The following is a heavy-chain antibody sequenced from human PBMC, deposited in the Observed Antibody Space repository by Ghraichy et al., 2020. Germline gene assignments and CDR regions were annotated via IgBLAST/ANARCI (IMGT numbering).Heavy chain of an antibody. J-gene: IGHJ4*02. V-gene: IGHV3-23*01. D-gene: IGHD3-16*01. CDR2: ISGSGGST. CDR1: GFTFSSYA. Sequence: GGSLRLSCAASGFTFSSYAMNWVRQAPGKGLEWVSGISGSGGSTYYTDSVKGRFTVSRDNSQNSLFLQVNSLRAEDTAVYYCAKAPIGVSGTYGVVADWGQGTLVTVSS. CDR3: AKAPIGVSGTYGVVAD.